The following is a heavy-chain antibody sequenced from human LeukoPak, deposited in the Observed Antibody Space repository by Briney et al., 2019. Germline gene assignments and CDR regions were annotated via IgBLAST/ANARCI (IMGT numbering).Heavy chain of an antibody. J-gene: IGHJ4*02. CDR2: ISSSSSYI. Sequence: GGSLRLSCAASGFTFSSYSMNWVRQAPGMGLEWVSSISSSSSYIYYADSVKGRFTISRDNAKNSLYLQMNSLRAEDTAVYYCARDQASGSYFYWGQGTLVTVSS. CDR1: GFTFSSYS. D-gene: IGHD1-26*01. CDR3: ARDQASGSYFY. V-gene: IGHV3-21*01.